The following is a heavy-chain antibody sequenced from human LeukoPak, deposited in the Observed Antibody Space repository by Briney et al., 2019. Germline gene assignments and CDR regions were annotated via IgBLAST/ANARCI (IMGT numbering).Heavy chain of an antibody. CDR1: GGSISSGSYY. Sequence: SETLSLTCTVSGGSISSGSYYWSWSRQPAGKGLEWIGRVYTSGSTNYNPSLKSRVTISVDTSKNQFSLKLSSVTAADTAVYYCARDSPDYYDSSGYYARAEYFQHWGQGTLVTVSS. V-gene: IGHV4-61*02. D-gene: IGHD3-22*01. CDR2: VYTSGST. J-gene: IGHJ1*01. CDR3: ARDSPDYYDSSGYYARAEYFQH.